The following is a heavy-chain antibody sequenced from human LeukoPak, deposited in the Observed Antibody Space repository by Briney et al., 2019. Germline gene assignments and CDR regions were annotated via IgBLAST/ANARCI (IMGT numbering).Heavy chain of an antibody. J-gene: IGHJ5*02. D-gene: IGHD2-8*01. CDR2: IYIGGST. Sequence: SETLSLTCIVSGGSISSYYWNWIRQSAGKGLEWIGRIYIGGSTSYNPSLKSRVTMSVDTSKIQFSLNLTSVTAADTGLYYCAKNGQRGFSFDPWGQGTLVIVAS. CDR1: GGSISSYY. V-gene: IGHV4-4*07. CDR3: AKNGQRGFSFDP.